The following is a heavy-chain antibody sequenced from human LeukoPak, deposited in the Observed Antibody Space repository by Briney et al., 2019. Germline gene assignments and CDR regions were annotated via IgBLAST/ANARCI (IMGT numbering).Heavy chain of an antibody. J-gene: IGHJ6*03. CDR2: IYYSGST. CDR1: GGSISSRSYY. D-gene: IGHD2-15*01. V-gene: IGHV4-39*01. Sequence: SETLSLTCTVSGGSISSRSYYWGWLRQPPGKGLEWIGIIYYSGSTYSNPSLRSRVTISVDTSKNQFSLKLSSVTAADTAVYYCASFYCSGGSCYQYYYYYYMDVWGKGTTVTISS. CDR3: ASFYCSGGSCYQYYYYYYMDV.